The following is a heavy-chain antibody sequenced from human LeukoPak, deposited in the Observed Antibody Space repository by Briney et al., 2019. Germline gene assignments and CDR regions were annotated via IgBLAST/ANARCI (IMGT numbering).Heavy chain of an antibody. J-gene: IGHJ4*02. D-gene: IGHD2-2*01. CDR3: ARGCPLDSYCCSTSCYFDY. CDR1: GFTVSSNY. V-gene: IGHV3-66*03. CDR2: IYSCGST. Sequence: PGGSLRLSCAASGFTVSSNYMSWVRQAPGKGLEWVSVIYSCGSTYYADSVKGRFTISRDNSKNTLYLQMNSLRAEDTAVYYCARGCPLDSYCCSTSCYFDYWGQGTLVTVSS.